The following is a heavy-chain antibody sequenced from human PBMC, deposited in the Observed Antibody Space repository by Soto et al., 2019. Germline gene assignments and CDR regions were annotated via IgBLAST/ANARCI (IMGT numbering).Heavy chain of an antibody. J-gene: IGHJ4*02. Sequence: GGSLRLSCVASGFTFSIYNMNWVRQAPGKGLEWVSVITGSGDYTNYGDSVKGRFTISRDNSKNTLYLQMNSLRAEDTAVYFCARRVTSSFDYWGQGTLVTVSS. CDR1: GFTFSIYN. V-gene: IGHV3-23*01. CDR2: ITGSGDYT. D-gene: IGHD4-4*01. CDR3: ARRVTSSFDY.